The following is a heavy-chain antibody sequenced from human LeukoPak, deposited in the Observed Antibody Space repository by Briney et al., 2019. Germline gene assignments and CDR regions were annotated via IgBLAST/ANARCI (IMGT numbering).Heavy chain of an antibody. CDR1: GFTFSSYG. D-gene: IGHD3-10*01. J-gene: IGHJ4*02. V-gene: IGHV3-30*03. CDR3: ARDGLYDSGTYIDY. CDR2: ISYDGSNK. Sequence: GGSLRLSCAASGFTFSSYGMHWVRQAPGKGLEWVAVISYDGSNKYYADSVKGRFTLSRDNSKNTLYLQMNSLRAEDTAVYYCARDGLYDSGTYIDYWGQGTLVTVSS.